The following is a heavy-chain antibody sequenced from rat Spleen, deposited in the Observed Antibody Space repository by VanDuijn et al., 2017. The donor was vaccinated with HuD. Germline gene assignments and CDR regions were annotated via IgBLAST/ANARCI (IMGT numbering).Heavy chain of an antibody. J-gene: IGHJ3*01. V-gene: IGHV2-15*01. CDR3: TRSEGSYYYDGTYYYPFAY. CDR1: GFSLHNFA. CDR2: IWSGGST. Sequence: QVQLKESGPGLVQPSQTLSLTCTVAGFSLHNFAVNWVRQPPGKGLEWIGAIWSGGSTDYNSALKSRLSISRDTSESQVLLKMNNLQTDDTAIYFCTRSEGSYYYDGTYYYPFAYWGQGTLVTVSS. D-gene: IGHD1-12*02.